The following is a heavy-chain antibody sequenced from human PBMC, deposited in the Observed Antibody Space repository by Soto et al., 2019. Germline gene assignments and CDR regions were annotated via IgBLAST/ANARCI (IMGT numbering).Heavy chain of an antibody. CDR2: TGRSLYPI. V-gene: IGHV3-11*01. D-gene: IGHD3-3*01. J-gene: IGHJ6*02. CDR1: GFSFSDYY. Sequence: PGGSLRLSCAASGFSFSDYYVNWIRQAPGKGLEWISYTGRSLYPIYYVDSVKGRFSISRDIAKNSVFLQMNRLRVEDTAVYYCARDNRSFWNGYYRRYDYYGMDVWGRGTTVIVSS. CDR3: ARDNRSFWNGYYRRYDYYGMDV.